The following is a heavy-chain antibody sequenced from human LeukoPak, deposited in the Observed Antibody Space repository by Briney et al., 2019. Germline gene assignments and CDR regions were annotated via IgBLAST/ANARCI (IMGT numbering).Heavy chain of an antibody. CDR1: GFTFSSYA. D-gene: IGHD3-22*01. CDR2: ISGSGGST. V-gene: IGHV3-23*01. CDR3: AKGPKYYYDSSGYLDY. Sequence: GGSLRLSCAASGFTFSSYAMSWVRQAPGKGLEWVSAISGSGGSTYYADSVKGRFTVSRDNSKNTLYLQMNSLRAKDTAVYYCAKGPKYYYDSSGYLDYWGQGTLVTVSS. J-gene: IGHJ4*02.